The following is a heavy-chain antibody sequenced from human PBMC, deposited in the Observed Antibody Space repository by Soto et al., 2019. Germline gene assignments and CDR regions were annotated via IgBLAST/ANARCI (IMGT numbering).Heavy chain of an antibody. CDR1: GGSISSGGYY. J-gene: IGHJ6*02. V-gene: IGHV4-31*03. D-gene: IGHD2-15*01. CDR2: IYYSGST. Sequence: SETLSLTCTVSGGSISSGGYYWSWIRQHPGKGLEWIGYIYYSGSTYYNPSLKSRVTISVDTSKNQFSLKLSSVTAADTAVYYCARDCSGGSCYSGAGYGMDVWGQGTTVTV. CDR3: ARDCSGGSCYSGAGYGMDV.